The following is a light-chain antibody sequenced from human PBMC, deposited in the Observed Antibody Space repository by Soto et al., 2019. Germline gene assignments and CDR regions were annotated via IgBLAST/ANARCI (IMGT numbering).Light chain of an antibody. CDR3: QQSYSTTWT. Sequence: DIQMTQSPSSLSASVRDSVTITCRASQGISTYLNWYLQKPGKAPKLLIYAASSLQSGVPSRFSGSGSETDFTLTISSPQPEDFATYSCQQSYSTTWTFGQGTKVDIK. V-gene: IGKV1-39*01. CDR1: QGISTY. J-gene: IGKJ1*01. CDR2: AAS.